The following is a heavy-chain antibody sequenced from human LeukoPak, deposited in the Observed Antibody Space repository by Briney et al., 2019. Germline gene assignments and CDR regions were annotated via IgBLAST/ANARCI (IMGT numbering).Heavy chain of an antibody. D-gene: IGHD3-22*01. CDR2: IFHSGSI. CDR3: ARMAVSYYYDSSTYSPVAFDV. J-gene: IGHJ3*01. V-gene: IGHV4-38-2*02. Sequence: SETLSLTCNVSGYSISSGFYWGWIRQSQGEGLEWIATIFHSGSIFYNPSLKGGVSLSVDTSQNQFSLELNSVTAADTAVYYCARMAVSYYYDSSTYSPVAFDVWGQGTMVTVSS. CDR1: GYSISSGFY.